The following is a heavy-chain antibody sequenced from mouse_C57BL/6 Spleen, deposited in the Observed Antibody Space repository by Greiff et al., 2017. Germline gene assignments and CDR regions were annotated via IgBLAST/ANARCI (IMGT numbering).Heavy chain of an antibody. CDR2: ISYDGSN. V-gene: IGHV3-6*01. CDR1: GYSITSGYY. Sequence: EESGPGLVKPSQSLSLTCSVTGYSITSGYYWNWIRQFPGNKLEWMGYISYDGSNNYNPSLKNRISITRDTSKNQFFLKLNSVTTEDTATYYCARDKRPWFAYWGQGTLVTVSA. CDR3: ARDKRPWFAY. J-gene: IGHJ3*01.